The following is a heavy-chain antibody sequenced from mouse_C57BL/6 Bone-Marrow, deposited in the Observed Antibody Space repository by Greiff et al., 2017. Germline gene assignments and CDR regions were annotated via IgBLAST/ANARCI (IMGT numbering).Heavy chain of an antibody. CDR2: ISSGSSTI. CDR3: ASSYSVNAMDY. Sequence: EVKLMESGGGLVKPGGSLKLSCAASGFTFSDYGMHWVRQAPEKGLEWVAYISSGSSTIYYADTVKGRFTISRDTAKNTRFLQMTSLRSEDTAMYYCASSYSVNAMDYWGQGTSVTVSS. CDR1: GFTFSDYG. V-gene: IGHV5-17*01. J-gene: IGHJ4*01. D-gene: IGHD2-12*01.